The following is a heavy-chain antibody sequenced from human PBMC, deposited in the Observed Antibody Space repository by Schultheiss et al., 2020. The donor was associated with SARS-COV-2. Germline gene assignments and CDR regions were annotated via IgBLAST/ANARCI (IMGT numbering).Heavy chain of an antibody. V-gene: IGHV3-53*01. J-gene: IGHJ4*02. CDR3: AKVRVSGYDLPDY. CDR1: GFTVSSNY. CDR2: IYSGGST. Sequence: GGSLRLSCAASGFTVSSNYMSWVRQAPGKGLEWVSVIYSGGSTYYADSVKGRFTISRDNSKNTLYLQMNSLRAEDTAVYYCAKVRVSGYDLPDYWGQGTLVTVSS. D-gene: IGHD5-12*01.